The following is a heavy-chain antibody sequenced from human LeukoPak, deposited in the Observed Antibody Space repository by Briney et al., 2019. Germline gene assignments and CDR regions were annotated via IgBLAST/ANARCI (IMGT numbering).Heavy chain of an antibody. J-gene: IGHJ4*02. V-gene: IGHV1-2*02. D-gene: IGHD2-21*01. CDR2: INPHSGGT. CDR1: GYTFTGYY. CDR3: ARAKGLGCGGDCYYVFDY. Sequence: ASVKVSCKASGYTFTGYYMRWVRQAPGQGLEWMGWINPHSGGTNYAQKFQGRVTMTRDTSISTAYMELSRLRSDDAALYYCARAKGLGCGGDCYYVFDYWGQGTLVTVSS.